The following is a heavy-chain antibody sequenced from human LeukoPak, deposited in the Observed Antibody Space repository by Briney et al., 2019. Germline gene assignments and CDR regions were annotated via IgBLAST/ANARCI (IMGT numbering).Heavy chain of an antibody. CDR2: ISGSGGST. CDR3: AKDFDRSSWYFDY. J-gene: IGHJ4*02. V-gene: IGHV3-23*01. D-gene: IGHD3-22*01. Sequence: GGSLRLSCAASGFTFSSYAMSWVRQAPGKGLEWVSAISGSGGSTYYADSVKGRFTISRDNSKNTLYLQMNNLRAEDTAVYYCAKDFDRSSWYFDYWGQGTLVTVSS. CDR1: GFTFSSYA.